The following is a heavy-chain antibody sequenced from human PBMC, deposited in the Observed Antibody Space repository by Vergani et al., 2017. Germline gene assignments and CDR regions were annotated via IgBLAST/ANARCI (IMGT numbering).Heavy chain of an antibody. CDR1: GGTFSSYA. V-gene: IGHV1-69*18. J-gene: IGHJ4*02. CDR3: AKEHLVQYFDWSQGMAYFDY. D-gene: IGHD3-9*01. Sequence: QVQLVQSGAEVKKPGSSVKVSCKASGGTFSSYAISWVRQAPGQGLEWMGRIIPIFGTANYAQKFQGRVTITADESTSTAYMELSSLRSEDTAVYYCAKEHLVQYFDWSQGMAYFDYWGQGTLVTVSS. CDR2: IIPIFGTA.